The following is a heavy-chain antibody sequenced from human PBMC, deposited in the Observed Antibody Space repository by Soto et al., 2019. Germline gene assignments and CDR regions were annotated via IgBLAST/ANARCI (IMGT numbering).Heavy chain of an antibody. V-gene: IGHV4-34*01. CDR1: GGSFSGYY. J-gene: IGHJ6*02. CDR2: INHNGST. Sequence: SETLSLTCAVYGGSFSGYYWSWIRQPPGKGLEWIGEINHNGSTNYNPSLKSRVTISVDTSKNQFSLKLSSVTAADTAVYYCARGGFPLYDILTGYPYYGMDVWGQGTTVTVSS. D-gene: IGHD3-9*01. CDR3: ARGGFPLYDILTGYPYYGMDV.